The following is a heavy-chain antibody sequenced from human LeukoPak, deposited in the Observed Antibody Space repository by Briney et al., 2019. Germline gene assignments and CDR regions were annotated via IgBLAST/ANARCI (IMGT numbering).Heavy chain of an antibody. J-gene: IGHJ5*02. CDR2: IYTSGST. CDR3: ARGAKKRYYDILTGYKEGNWFDP. CDR1: GGSISSYY. D-gene: IGHD3-9*01. Sequence: TSETLSLTCTVSGGSISSYYWIWIRQPAGKGLEWIGRIYTSGSTNYNPSLKSRVTMSVDTSKNQFSLELSSVTAADTAVYYCARGAKKRYYDILTGYKEGNWFDPWGQGTLVTVSS. V-gene: IGHV4-4*07.